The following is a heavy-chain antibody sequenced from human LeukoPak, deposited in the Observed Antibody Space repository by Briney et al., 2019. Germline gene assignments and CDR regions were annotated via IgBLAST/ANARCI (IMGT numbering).Heavy chain of an antibody. CDR1: GGSISRGGYY. CDR2: IYYSGST. V-gene: IGHV4-31*03. J-gene: IGHJ4*02. Sequence: PSETLSLTCTVSGGSISRGGYYWSWIRKHPGKGLEWIGYIYYSGSTSYNPSLKSRVTISVDTSQNQFSLKLSSVTAADTAVYYCARSHLDSSGYYYFDYWGQGTLVTVSS. D-gene: IGHD3-22*01. CDR3: ARSHLDSSGYYYFDY.